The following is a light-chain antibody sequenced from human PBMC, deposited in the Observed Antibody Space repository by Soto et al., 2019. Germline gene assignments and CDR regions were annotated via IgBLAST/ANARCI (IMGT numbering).Light chain of an antibody. V-gene: IGLV2-14*01. CDR2: DVS. J-gene: IGLJ1*01. CDR1: SSDVGGYNY. Sequence: QSALTQPASVSGSPGQSITISCTGTSSDVGGYNYVSWYQQHPGKAPKLMIYDVSNRPSGVSNPFSGSKSGNTASLTISGLQAADEADYYCSSYTSSSTQVFGTGTQLTVL. CDR3: SSYTSSSTQV.